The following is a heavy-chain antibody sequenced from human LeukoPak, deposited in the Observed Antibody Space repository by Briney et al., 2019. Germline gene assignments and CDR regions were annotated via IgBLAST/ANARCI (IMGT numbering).Heavy chain of an antibody. CDR2: ISGSSDTI. J-gene: IGHJ5*02. CDR1: GFTFSSYS. Sequence: GGSLRLSCAASGFTFSSYSMNWVRQAPGKGLEWVSYISGSSDTITCADSVKGRFTISRDNSKNTVYLQMNSLRDEDTAVYYCARGLYYKDRSGYPAWGQGTLVTVSS. V-gene: IGHV3-48*02. D-gene: IGHD3-22*01. CDR3: ARGLYYKDRSGYPA.